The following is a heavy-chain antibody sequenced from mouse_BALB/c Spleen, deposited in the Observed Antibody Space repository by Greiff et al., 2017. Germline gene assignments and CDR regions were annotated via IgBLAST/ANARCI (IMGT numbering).Heavy chain of an antibody. CDR2: ISYSGST. Sequence: EVKLMESGPGLVKPSQSLSLTCTVTGYSITSDYAWNWIRQFPGNKLEWMGYISYSGSTSYNPSLKSRISITRDTSKNQFFLQLNSVTTEDTATYYCAREYGNYEAWFAYWGQGTLVTVSA. V-gene: IGHV3-2*02. CDR1: GYSITSDYA. CDR3: AREYGNYEAWFAY. J-gene: IGHJ3*01. D-gene: IGHD2-10*02.